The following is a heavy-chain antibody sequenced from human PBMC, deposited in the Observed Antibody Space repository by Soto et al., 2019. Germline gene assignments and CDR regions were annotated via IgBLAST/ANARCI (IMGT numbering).Heavy chain of an antibody. D-gene: IGHD6-19*01. CDR2: IVVGSGNT. CDR3: AASYRSSGWAVGVVDAFDI. CDR1: GFTFTSSA. J-gene: IGHJ3*02. Sequence: GASVKVSCKASGFTFTSSAVQWVRQARGQRLEWIGWIVVGSGNTNYAQKFQERVTITRDMSTSTAYMELSCLRPEDTAVYYSAASYRSSGWAVGVVDAFDIWGRLPMVTVSS. V-gene: IGHV1-58*01.